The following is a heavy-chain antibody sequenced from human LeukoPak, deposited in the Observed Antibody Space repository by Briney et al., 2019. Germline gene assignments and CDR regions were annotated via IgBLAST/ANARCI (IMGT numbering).Heavy chain of an antibody. J-gene: IGHJ6*03. CDR3: ARDFSSSSTVYYYYMDV. D-gene: IGHD6-6*01. CDR2: INHSGST. Sequence: SETLSLTCAVYGESFSRYHWSWIRQPPGKGLEWIGEINHSGSTNYNPSLKSRVTISVDTSKNQFSLKLSSVTAADTAVYYCARDFSSSSTVYYYYMDVWGKGTTVTVSS. CDR1: GESFSRYH. V-gene: IGHV4-34*01.